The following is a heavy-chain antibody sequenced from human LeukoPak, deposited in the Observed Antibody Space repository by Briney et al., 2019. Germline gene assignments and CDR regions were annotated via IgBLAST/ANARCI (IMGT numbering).Heavy chain of an antibody. CDR2: IKQDGSEK. CDR3: ARANIAVAGTVPLNY. J-gene: IGHJ4*02. D-gene: IGHD6-19*01. V-gene: IGHV3-7*01. Sequence: GGSLRLSRAAAGFTFSSYWMSWVRQAPGKGLEWVANIKQDGSEKYYVDSVKGRFTISRDNAKNSLYLQMNSLRAGDTAMYYCARANIAVAGTVPLNYWGQGTLVTVSS. CDR1: GFTFSSYW.